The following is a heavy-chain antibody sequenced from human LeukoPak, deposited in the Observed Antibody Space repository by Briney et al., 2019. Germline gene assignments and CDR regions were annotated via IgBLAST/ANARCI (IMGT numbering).Heavy chain of an antibody. V-gene: IGHV4-34*01. CDR2: INHSGST. D-gene: IGHD6-19*01. Sequence: PSETLSLTCTVSGGSISSYYWSWIRQPPGKGLEWIGEINHSGSTNYNPSLKSRVTISVDTSKNQFSLKLSSVTAADTAVYYCARQAVAPYNWFDPWGQGTLVTVSS. CDR1: GGSISSYY. CDR3: ARQAVAPYNWFDP. J-gene: IGHJ5*02.